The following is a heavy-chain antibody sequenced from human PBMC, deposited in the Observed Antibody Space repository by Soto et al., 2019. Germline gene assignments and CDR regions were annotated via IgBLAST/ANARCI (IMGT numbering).Heavy chain of an antibody. CDR3: AQTTGWPGFDY. V-gene: IGHV4-59*01. Sequence: QVQLQESGPGLVKPSETMSLTCTASGASISNKYWNWIRQPPGKGLEWIGHIYNGERTNYNPSLKRRVTISVDTSKNQFSLKLGSVTAADTAVYYCAQTTGWPGFDYWGQEILVTVSS. CDR2: IYNGERT. J-gene: IGHJ4*02. CDR1: GASISNKY. D-gene: IGHD6-19*01.